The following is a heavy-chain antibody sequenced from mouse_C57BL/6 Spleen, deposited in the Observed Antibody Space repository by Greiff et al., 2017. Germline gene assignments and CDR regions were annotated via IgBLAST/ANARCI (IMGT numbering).Heavy chain of an antibody. CDR1: GFTFSSYA. CDR3: ARDGGKLGLFDY. CDR2: ISDGGSYT. J-gene: IGHJ2*01. V-gene: IGHV5-4*01. Sequence: EVQLVESGGGLVKPGGSLKLSCAASGFTFSSYAMSWVRQTPEKRLEWVATISDGGSYTYYPDNVKGRFTISRDNAKNNLYLQMSHLKSEDTAMYYGARDGGKLGLFDYWGQGTTLTVSS. D-gene: IGHD4-1*01.